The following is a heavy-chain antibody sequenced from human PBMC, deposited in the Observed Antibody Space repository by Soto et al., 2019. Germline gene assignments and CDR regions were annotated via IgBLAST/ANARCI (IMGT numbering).Heavy chain of an antibody. J-gene: IGHJ4*02. CDR3: TRANWHSEY. D-gene: IGHD1-1*01. Sequence: SETLSLTCTVSGGSINNHYWSWIRQPPGEGLEWIGYIYYTGSTNYNPSLKSRVTMSVDTSKNQFSLNLASLTAADTAIYYCTRANWHSEYWGRGTWVTVSS. CDR2: IYYTGST. V-gene: IGHV4-59*11. CDR1: GGSINNHY.